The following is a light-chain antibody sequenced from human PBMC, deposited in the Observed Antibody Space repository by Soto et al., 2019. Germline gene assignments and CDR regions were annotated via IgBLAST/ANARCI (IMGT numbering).Light chain of an antibody. Sequence: ELVLTQSPGTLSLSPGERATLSCRASQSVSSSYLAWYQQKPGQAPRLLIYGASSRATGIPDRFSGSGSGTDFTLTISRLEPEDFAVYYCQPYDSSPITFVQGTRLEIK. J-gene: IGKJ5*01. V-gene: IGKV3-20*01. CDR3: QPYDSSPIT. CDR1: QSVSSSY. CDR2: GAS.